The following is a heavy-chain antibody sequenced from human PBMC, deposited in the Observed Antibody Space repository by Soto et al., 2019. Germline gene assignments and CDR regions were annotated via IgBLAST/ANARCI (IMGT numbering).Heavy chain of an antibody. Sequence: QVQLVQSGAEVKKPGASVTVSCKASGYTFTSYGISWLRQAPGQGLEWMGWISAHSGNTKYAQKIQGRVTMTIDTSKSTAYMELRSLRSDDTAVYYCARDGPPMDYWGQGTLVTVSS. CDR1: GYTFTSYG. D-gene: IGHD2-2*01. V-gene: IGHV1-18*01. J-gene: IGHJ4*02. CDR2: ISAHSGNT. CDR3: ARDGPPMDY.